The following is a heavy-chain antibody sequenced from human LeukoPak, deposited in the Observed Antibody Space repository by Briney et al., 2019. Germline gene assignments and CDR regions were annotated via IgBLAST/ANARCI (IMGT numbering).Heavy chain of an antibody. J-gene: IGHJ3*02. V-gene: IGHV4-59*01. CDR3: ARDLGRYQGHAFDI. Sequence: SETLSLTCTVSGGSISSYYWSCIRHPPGKALEWIGYIHFTGSSNYNPSLKSRVTISVDTSMNQFSLNLSSVTAADTAVYYCARDLGRYQGHAFDIWGQGTVVTVSS. D-gene: IGHD6-19*01. CDR1: GGSISSYY. CDR2: IHFTGSS.